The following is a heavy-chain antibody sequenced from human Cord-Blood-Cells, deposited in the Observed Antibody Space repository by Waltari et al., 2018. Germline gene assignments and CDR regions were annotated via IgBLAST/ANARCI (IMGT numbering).Heavy chain of an antibody. D-gene: IGHD4-17*01. CDR1: GGTFSSYT. CDR2: IIPILGIA. V-gene: IGHV1-69*02. J-gene: IGHJ4*02. CDR3: ATRDPDYGGKGYYFDY. Sequence: QVQLVQSGAEVKKPGSSVKVPCKASGGTFSSYTISWMRQAPGQGLEWMGRIIPILGIANYAQKFQGRVTITADKSTSTAYMELSSLRSEDTAVYYCATRDPDYGGKGYYFDYWGQGTLVTVSS.